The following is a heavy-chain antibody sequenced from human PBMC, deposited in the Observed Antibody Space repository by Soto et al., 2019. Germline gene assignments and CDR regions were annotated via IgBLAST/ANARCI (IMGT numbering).Heavy chain of an antibody. J-gene: IGHJ6*02. D-gene: IGHD4-17*01. Sequence: GGSLRLSCAASGFTFSSYSMNWVRQAPGKGLEWVSYISSSSSTIYYADSVKGRFTISRDNAKSSLYLQMNSLRDEDTAVYYCARDDYGDYYYGMDVWGQGTTVTVSS. CDR1: GFTFSSYS. CDR3: ARDDYGDYYYGMDV. CDR2: ISSSSSTI. V-gene: IGHV3-48*02.